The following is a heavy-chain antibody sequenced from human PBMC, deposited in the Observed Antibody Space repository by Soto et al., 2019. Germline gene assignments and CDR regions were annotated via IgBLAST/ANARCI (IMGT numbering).Heavy chain of an antibody. J-gene: IGHJ4*02. D-gene: IGHD3-22*01. CDR2: ISTSSGTI. CDR3: TSRGGYYDSSGYYYYFDY. Sequence: GGSLRLSCAAPGFTFSSYSMNWVRQAPGKGLEWVSYISTSSGTIFYADSVKGRFTISRDNAKKSLYLQMNSLKTEDTAVYYCTSRGGYYDSSGYYYYFDYWGQGTLVTVSS. CDR1: GFTFSSYS. V-gene: IGHV3-48*01.